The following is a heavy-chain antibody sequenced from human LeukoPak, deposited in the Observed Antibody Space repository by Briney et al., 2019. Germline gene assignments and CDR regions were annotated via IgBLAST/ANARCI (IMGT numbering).Heavy chain of an antibody. J-gene: IGHJ4*02. CDR3: ARGGSGYPDY. V-gene: IGHV4-30-2*01. D-gene: IGHD3-22*01. CDR1: GGSISSGGYS. CDR2: IYHSGST. Sequence: SQTLSLTCAVSGGSISSGGYSWSWIRQPPGKGLEWIGYIYHSGSTYYNPSHKSRVTISVDRSKNQFSLKLSSVTAADTAVYYCARGGSGYPDYWGQGTLVTVSS.